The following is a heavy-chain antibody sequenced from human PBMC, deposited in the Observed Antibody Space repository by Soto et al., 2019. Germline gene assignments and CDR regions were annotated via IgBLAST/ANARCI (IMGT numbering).Heavy chain of an antibody. J-gene: IGHJ4*02. Sequence: PGGSLRLSCVGSNFSFTSYVMSWVRQAPGKGLEWISAISGSASKTYYADSVKGRFTISRDNSKNILYLQMNSLRAEDTAVYYCARADYADYTSYWGQGTLVTVSS. V-gene: IGHV3-23*01. CDR3: ARADYADYTSY. CDR2: ISGSASKT. D-gene: IGHD4-17*01. CDR1: NFSFTSYV.